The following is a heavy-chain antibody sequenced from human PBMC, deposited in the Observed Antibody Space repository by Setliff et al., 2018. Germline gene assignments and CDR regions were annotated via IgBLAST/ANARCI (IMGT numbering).Heavy chain of an antibody. CDR1: GGSISSYY. D-gene: IGHD3-3*01. Sequence: SETLSLTCAVYGGSISSYYWSWIRQPAGKGLEWIGRIYTSGSTNYNPSLKSRVTMSVDTSKNQFSLKLSSVTAADTAVYYCARSYYNFWSGYYRVNWFDPWGQGTLVTVSS. CDR3: ARSYYNFWSGYYRVNWFDP. V-gene: IGHV4-59*10. CDR2: IYTSGST. J-gene: IGHJ5*02.